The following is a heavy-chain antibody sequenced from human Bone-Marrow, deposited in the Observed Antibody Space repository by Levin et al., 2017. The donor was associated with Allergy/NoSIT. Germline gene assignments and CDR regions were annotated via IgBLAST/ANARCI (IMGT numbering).Heavy chain of an antibody. D-gene: IGHD4-17*01. CDR1: GGSFSGYY. CDR3: ARITVTTPTFDY. Sequence: SQTLSLTCAVYGGSFSGYYWSWIRQPPGKGLEWIGEINHSGSTNYNPSLKSRVTISVDTSKNQFSLKLSSVTAADTAVYYCARITVTTPTFDYWGQGTLVTVSS. CDR2: INHSGST. J-gene: IGHJ4*02. V-gene: IGHV4-34*01.